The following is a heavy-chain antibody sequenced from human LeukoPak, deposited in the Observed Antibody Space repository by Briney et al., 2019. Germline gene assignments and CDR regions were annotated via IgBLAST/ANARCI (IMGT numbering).Heavy chain of an antibody. J-gene: IGHJ4*02. Sequence: PGGSLRLSCAVSGFTFNDYAMNWIRQAPRKGLEWVSFISGDGGSTYYADSVKGRFTISRDNSRNSLYLQMNSLRLGDTALYYCATDCSGNRCYSLWGQGTLVTVSS. D-gene: IGHD2-15*01. CDR2: ISGDGGST. V-gene: IGHV3-43*02. CDR1: GFTFNDYA. CDR3: ATDCSGNRCYSL.